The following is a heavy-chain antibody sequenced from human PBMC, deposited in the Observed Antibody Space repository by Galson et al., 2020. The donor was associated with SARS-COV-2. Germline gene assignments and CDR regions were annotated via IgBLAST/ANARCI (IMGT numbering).Heavy chain of an antibody. Sequence: PGGSLRLSCAASGFTFRAFGMHWVRQAPGKGLQWVAGISYEGGTKYYADSVKGRFTVSRDNFRNTLSLQMNSLRGEDTALYYCAKPILGGIQVFNGMAVWGQGTTVTVSS. J-gene: IGHJ6*02. CDR2: ISYEGGTK. D-gene: IGHD7-27*01. CDR1: GFTFRAFG. CDR3: AKPILGGIQVFNGMAV. V-gene: IGHV3-30*18.